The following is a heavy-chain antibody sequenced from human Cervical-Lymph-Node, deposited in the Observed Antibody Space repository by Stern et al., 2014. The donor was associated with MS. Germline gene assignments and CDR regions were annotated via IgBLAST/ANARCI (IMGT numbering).Heavy chain of an antibody. Sequence: VQLVESGGGLVKPGGSLRLSCAASGFTFSDYYMNWIRQAPGKGLEWISYISSSGTAIYYADSVKGRFTISRDNGKNSLYLQMNSLRAEDTAMYFCARDSGYGIDFWGQEILLTVSS. V-gene: IGHV3-11*01. D-gene: IGHD4-17*01. CDR3: ARDSGYGIDF. J-gene: IGHJ4*02. CDR2: ISSSGTAI. CDR1: GFTFSDYY.